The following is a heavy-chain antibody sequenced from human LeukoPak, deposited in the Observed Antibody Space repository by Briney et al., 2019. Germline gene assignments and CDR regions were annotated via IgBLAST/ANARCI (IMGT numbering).Heavy chain of an antibody. J-gene: IGHJ3*02. CDR2: INDSGST. CDR3: AREGGARVFDI. Sequence: SETLSLTCTVSGGSISSYYWRWIRQPPGKGVEWIGYINDSGSTNYKSSLKRRVTISVDTSKNKFSLKMSSVTAADTAVYYCAREGGARVFDIWGQGTMVTVSS. D-gene: IGHD3-16*01. V-gene: IGHV4-59*01. CDR1: GGSISSYY.